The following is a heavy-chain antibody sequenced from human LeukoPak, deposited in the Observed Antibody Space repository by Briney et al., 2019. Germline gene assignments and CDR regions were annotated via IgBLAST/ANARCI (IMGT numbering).Heavy chain of an antibody. D-gene: IGHD2-15*01. V-gene: IGHV4-4*02. CDR1: GGSISSSNW. CDR2: IYYSGGT. CDR3: ARGAYCRGGSCYWFDP. J-gene: IGHJ5*02. Sequence: SETLSLTCAVSGGSISSSNWWSWVRHPPGKGLEWIGEIYYSGGTHYNPPLKSRVTISVDKAKNQFSLKLSSVTAADTAVYYCARGAYCRGGSCYWFDPWGQGTLVTVPS.